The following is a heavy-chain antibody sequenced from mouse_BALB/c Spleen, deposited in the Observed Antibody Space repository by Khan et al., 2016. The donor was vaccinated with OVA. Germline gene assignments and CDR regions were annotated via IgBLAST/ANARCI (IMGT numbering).Heavy chain of an antibody. CDR2: IYYSGTI. J-gene: IGHJ1*01. Sequence: EVQLQESGPGLVKPSQTVSLTCTVTGISITTGNYRWSWIRQFPGNKLEWIGNIYYSGTITYNPSLTSRTTITRDTSKNRFFLEMNSLTAEDTATYYCARDYGSLYWYFDVWGAVTTVTVSS. D-gene: IGHD1-1*01. V-gene: IGHV3-5*02. CDR1: GISITTGNYR. CDR3: ARDYGSLYWYFDV.